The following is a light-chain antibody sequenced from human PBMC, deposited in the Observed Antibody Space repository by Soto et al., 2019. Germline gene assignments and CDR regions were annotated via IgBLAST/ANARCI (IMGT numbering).Light chain of an antibody. CDR3: SSFTSNRIYV. CDR2: EAY. V-gene: IGLV2-14*02. CDR1: STDVGSHKL. Sequence: QSALTQPASVSGSPGQSITISCTGTSTDVGSHKLVSWYQQYPGNAPKLIIFEAYKRPSGVSNRFSGSKSGSTASLTISGLQAEDEADYYCSSFTSNRIYVFGPGTKLTVL. J-gene: IGLJ1*01.